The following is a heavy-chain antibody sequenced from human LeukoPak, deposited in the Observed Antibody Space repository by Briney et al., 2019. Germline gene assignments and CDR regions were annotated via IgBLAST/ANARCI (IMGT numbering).Heavy chain of an antibody. Sequence: ASVKVSCKASGYTFTGYYMYWVRQAPGQGLEWMGWINPNSGGTNYAQKFQGRVTMTRDTSISTAYMELSRLRSDDTAVYYCARDRGYQLGDEGWFDPWGQGTLVTVSS. CDR1: GYTFTGYY. CDR3: ARDRGYQLGDEGWFDP. CDR2: INPNSGGT. J-gene: IGHJ5*02. D-gene: IGHD2-2*01. V-gene: IGHV1-2*02.